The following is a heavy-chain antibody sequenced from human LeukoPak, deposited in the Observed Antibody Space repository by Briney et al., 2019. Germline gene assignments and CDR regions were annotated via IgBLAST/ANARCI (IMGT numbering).Heavy chain of an antibody. Sequence: SETLSLTCTVSGGSISSYYWSWIRQPPGKGLEWIGYIYYSGSTNYNPSLKSRVTISVDTSKNQFSLKLSPVTAADTAVYYCARDHYGGNSFFDYWGQGTLVTVSS. CDR3: ARDHYGGNSFFDY. D-gene: IGHD4-23*01. CDR2: IYYSGST. J-gene: IGHJ4*02. CDR1: GGSISSYY. V-gene: IGHV4-59*01.